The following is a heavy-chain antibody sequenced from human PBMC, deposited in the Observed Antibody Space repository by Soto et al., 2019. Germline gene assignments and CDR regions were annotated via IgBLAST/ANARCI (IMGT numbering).Heavy chain of an antibody. CDR2: IYYSGST. Sequence: SETLSLTCTVSGGSISSGGYYWSWIRQHPGKGLEWIGYIYYSGSTYYNPSLKSRVTISVDTSKNQFSLKLSSVTAADTAVYYCARENDYVWGSYRPSYFDYWGQGTLVTVSS. V-gene: IGHV4-31*03. CDR1: GGSISSGGYY. J-gene: IGHJ4*02. CDR3: ARENDYVWGSYRPSYFDY. D-gene: IGHD3-16*02.